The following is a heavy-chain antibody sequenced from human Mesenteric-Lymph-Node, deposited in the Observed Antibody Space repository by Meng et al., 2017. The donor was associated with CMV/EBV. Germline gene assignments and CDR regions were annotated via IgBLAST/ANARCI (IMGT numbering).Heavy chain of an antibody. J-gene: IGHJ4*02. CDR2: INHSGST. Sequence: SFSGYYWSWIRQPPGKGLEWIGEINHSGSTNYNPSLKSRVTISVDTSKNQFSLKLSSVTAADTAVYYCAREVRVDFWSGYPLYYFDYWGQGTLVTVSS. D-gene: IGHD3-3*01. CDR3: AREVRVDFWSGYPLYYFDY. V-gene: IGHV4-34*01. CDR1: SFSGYY.